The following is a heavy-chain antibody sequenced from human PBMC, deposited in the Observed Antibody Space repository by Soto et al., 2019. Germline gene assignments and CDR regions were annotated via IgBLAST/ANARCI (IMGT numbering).Heavy chain of an antibody. D-gene: IGHD6-19*01. V-gene: IGHV3-15*01. CDR3: TTAWIRAVAGRMDY. CDR2: IKSKTDGGTT. CDR1: GFTFSSYA. Sequence: GGSLRLSCAASGFTFSSYAMHWVRQAPGKGLEWVGRIKSKTDGGTTSYAAPVKGRFTIARDDSKNTLYLQMNSLQTEDTAVYYCTTAWIRAVAGRMDYWGQGTLVTVSS. J-gene: IGHJ4*02.